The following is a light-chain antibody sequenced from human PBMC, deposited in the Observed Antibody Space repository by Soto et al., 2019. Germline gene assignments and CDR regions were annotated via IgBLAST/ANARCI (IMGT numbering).Light chain of an antibody. CDR3: QQYGR. V-gene: IGKV3-20*01. CDR2: GAF. CDR1: QSVRTK. Sequence: ERCTLSCRASQSVRTKLARYQQNPGQAPRLLIYGAFSRATGIPDRFSCSWSGTDFTLTIIRLEPEDFAVYYCQQYGRFGQGTKVDIK. J-gene: IGKJ1*01.